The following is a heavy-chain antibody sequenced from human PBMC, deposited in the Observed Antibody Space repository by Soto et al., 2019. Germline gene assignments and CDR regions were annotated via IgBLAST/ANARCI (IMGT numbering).Heavy chain of an antibody. CDR3: AKGGLVVVPAAMSSPPDY. J-gene: IGHJ4*02. CDR1: GFTFSSYA. Sequence: EVQLLESGGGLVQPGGSLRLSCAASGFTFSSYAMSWVRQAPGKGLEWVSAISGSGGSTYYADSVKGRFTISRDNSKNTLYLKMNSLRAEDTAVYYCAKGGLVVVPAAMSSPPDYWGQGTLVTVSS. D-gene: IGHD2-2*01. V-gene: IGHV3-23*01. CDR2: ISGSGGST.